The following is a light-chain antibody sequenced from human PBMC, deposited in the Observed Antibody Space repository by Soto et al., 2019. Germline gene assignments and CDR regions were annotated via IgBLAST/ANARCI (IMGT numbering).Light chain of an antibody. CDR3: SSYAGRGIWV. CDR2: EVT. CDR1: SVDINY. V-gene: IGLV2-8*01. Sequence: QSALTQPPSASGSRGQSVTISCTGTSVDINYVSWFQQHPGKAPKLIICEVTKRPSGVPDRFSGSKSGNTASLTVSGLQDDDEADYCCSSYAGRGIWVFGGGTKVTVL. J-gene: IGLJ3*02.